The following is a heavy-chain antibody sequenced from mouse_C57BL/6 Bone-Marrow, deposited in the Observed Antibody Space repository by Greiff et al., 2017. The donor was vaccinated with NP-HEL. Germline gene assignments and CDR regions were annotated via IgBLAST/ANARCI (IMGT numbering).Heavy chain of an antibody. D-gene: IGHD1-1*01. V-gene: IGHV5-12*01. CDR3: ARHYYGSSYENFDV. Sequence: EVKLMESGGGLVQPGGSLKLSCAASGFTFSDYYMYWVRQTPEKRLEWVAYISNGGGSTYYPDTVKGRFTISRDNAKNTLYLQMSRLKSEDTAMYYCARHYYGSSYENFDVWGTGTTVTVSS. CDR2: ISNGGGST. J-gene: IGHJ1*03. CDR1: GFTFSDYY.